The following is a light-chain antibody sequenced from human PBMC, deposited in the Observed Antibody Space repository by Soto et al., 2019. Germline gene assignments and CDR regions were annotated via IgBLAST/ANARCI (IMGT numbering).Light chain of an antibody. J-gene: IGKJ1*01. CDR2: DAS. CDR3: QQYGSSPLT. CDR1: QSVSSSY. V-gene: IGKV3D-20*01. Sequence: EIVLTQSPATLPLSPGERATLSCGAIQSVSSSYLSWYQQKPGLAPRLLIYDASSRATGIPDRFSGSGSGTDFTLTISRLEPEDFAVYYCQQYGSSPLTFGQGTKVEIK.